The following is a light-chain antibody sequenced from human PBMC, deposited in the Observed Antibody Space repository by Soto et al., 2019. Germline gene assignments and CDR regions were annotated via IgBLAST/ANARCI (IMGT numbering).Light chain of an antibody. CDR1: SSNIGSNA. CDR3: AAWDDSLNGYV. V-gene: IGLV1-44*01. CDR2: SNN. Sequence: QSLLTHPPSASGTPGQRVTISCSGGSSNIGSNAVNWYQQLPGTAPKVLIYSNNQRPSGVPDRFSASKSGTSASLAISGLQSEDEADYYCAAWDDSLNGYVFGTGTKVTVL. J-gene: IGLJ1*01.